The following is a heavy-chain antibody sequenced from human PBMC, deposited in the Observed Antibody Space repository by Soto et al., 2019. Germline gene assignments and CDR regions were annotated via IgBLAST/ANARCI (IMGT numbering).Heavy chain of an antibody. V-gene: IGHV4-34*01. Sequence: SETLSLTCAVYGGSFSGYYWSWIRQPPGKGLEWIGEINHSGSTDYNPSLKSRVTISVDTSKNQFSLKLSSVTAADTAVYYCARGHGAVAGPYYYYYYGMDVWGQGTTVTVSS. CDR3: ARGHGAVAGPYYYYYYGMDV. CDR1: GGSFSGYY. J-gene: IGHJ6*02. D-gene: IGHD6-19*01. CDR2: INHSGST.